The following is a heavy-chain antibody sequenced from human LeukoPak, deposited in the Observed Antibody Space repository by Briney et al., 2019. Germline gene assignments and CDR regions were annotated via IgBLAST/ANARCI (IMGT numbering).Heavy chain of an antibody. Sequence: ALVKVSCKVSGYTLTELSMHWVRQAPGKGLEWMGGFDPEDGETIYAQKFQGRVTMTEDTSTDTAYMELSSLRSEDTAVYYCATRMYSSGSYSYYFDYWGQGTLVTVSS. CDR1: GYTLTELS. D-gene: IGHD3-10*01. J-gene: IGHJ4*02. V-gene: IGHV1-24*01. CDR2: FDPEDGET. CDR3: ATRMYSSGSYSYYFDY.